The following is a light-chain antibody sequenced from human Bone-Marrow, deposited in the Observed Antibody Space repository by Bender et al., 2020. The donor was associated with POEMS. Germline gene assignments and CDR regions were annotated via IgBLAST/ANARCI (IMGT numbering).Light chain of an antibody. CDR2: YDD. J-gene: IGLJ3*02. Sequence: QSVVTQPPSLSEAPRQRVTISCSGSSSNIGNHGVNWYQQLPGEAPKLLIYYDDLLTPGVSDRFSASKSGTSASLAISELQSEDEALYYCSTCDDSQSGWVFGGETKLTVL. CDR1: SSNIGNHG. CDR3: STCDDSQSGWV. V-gene: IGLV1-36*01.